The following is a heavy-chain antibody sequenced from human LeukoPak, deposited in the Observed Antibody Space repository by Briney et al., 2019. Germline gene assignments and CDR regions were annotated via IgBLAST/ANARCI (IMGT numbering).Heavy chain of an antibody. D-gene: IGHD5-18*01. CDR1: GFTFSNAW. V-gene: IGHV3-15*01. CDR3: TTSPSYSYGTDDAFDI. CDR2: IKSKTDGGTT. Sequence: GGSLRLSCAASGFTFSNAWMGWVRQAPGKGLEWVGRIKSKTDGGTTDYAAPVKGRFTISRDDSKNTLYLQMNSLKTEDTAVYYCTTSPSYSYGTDDAFDIWGQGTMVTVSS. J-gene: IGHJ3*02.